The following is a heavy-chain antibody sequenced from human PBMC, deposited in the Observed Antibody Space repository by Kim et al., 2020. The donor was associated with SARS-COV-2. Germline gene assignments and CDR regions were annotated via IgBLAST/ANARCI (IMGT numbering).Heavy chain of an antibody. D-gene: IGHD5-18*01. CDR1: GYTFNNSW. V-gene: IGHV5-51*01. Sequence: GESLKISCKAFGYTFNNSWIGWVRQRPGKGLDWMGIIYPGDYHTRYSPSLQGQVTVSADRSINTAYLQWSSLEASDTAIYFCARLVNTAMVDLWGQGTMVTVSS. CDR3: ARLVNTAMVDL. J-gene: IGHJ3*01. CDR2: IYPGDYHT.